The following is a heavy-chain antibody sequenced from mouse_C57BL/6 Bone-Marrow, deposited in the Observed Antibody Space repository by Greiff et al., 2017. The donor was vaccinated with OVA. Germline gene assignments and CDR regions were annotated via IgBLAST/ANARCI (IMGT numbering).Heavy chain of an antibody. CDR2: ISYDGSN. V-gene: IGHV3-6*01. J-gene: IGHJ2*01. Sequence: ESGPGLVKPSQSLSLTCSVTGYSITSGYYWNWIRQFPGNKLEWMGYISYDGSNNYNPSLKNLISITRDTSKNQFFLKLNSVTTEDTATYYCARFITDYWGQGTTLTVSA. CDR1: GYSITSGYY. D-gene: IGHD1-1*01. CDR3: ARFITDY.